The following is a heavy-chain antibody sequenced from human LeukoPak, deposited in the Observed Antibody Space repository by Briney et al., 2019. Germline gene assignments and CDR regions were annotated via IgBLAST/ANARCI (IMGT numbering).Heavy chain of an antibody. D-gene: IGHD3-9*01. Sequence: GGSLRLSCAASGFTFSSYWMSWVRQAPGKGLEWVANIKQGGSEKYYVDSVKGRFTISRDNAKNSLYLQMNSLRAEDTAVYYCARFSSPYYDILTGYSPSSYFDYWGQGTLVTVSS. CDR2: IKQGGSEK. CDR1: GFTFSSYW. V-gene: IGHV3-7*01. J-gene: IGHJ4*02. CDR3: ARFSSPYYDILTGYSPSSYFDY.